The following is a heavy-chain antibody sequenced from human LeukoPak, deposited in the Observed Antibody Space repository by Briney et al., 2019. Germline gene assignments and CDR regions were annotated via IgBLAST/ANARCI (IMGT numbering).Heavy chain of an antibody. Sequence: GGSLRLSCAASGLTLSGYWMHWVRQVPGKGLMWVTGISSDGRDTRYADSVKGRFTISRDNAKNTPYLQMNSLRDEDTAIYYCGRDVEGPRAFDYWGQGTLVTVS. V-gene: IGHV3-74*01. J-gene: IGHJ4*02. CDR3: GRDVEGPRAFDY. CDR1: GLTLSGYW. CDR2: ISSDGRDT. D-gene: IGHD2-21*01.